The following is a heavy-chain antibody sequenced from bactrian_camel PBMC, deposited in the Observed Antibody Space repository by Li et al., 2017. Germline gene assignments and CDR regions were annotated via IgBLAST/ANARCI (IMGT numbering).Heavy chain of an antibody. Sequence: HVQLVESGGGSVQEGGSLTLSCTATGLPADDPGLSDMGWYRQAPGKEREGVATIDSDGSTSYADSVKGRFTISKDKAKDTVYLQMSSLEPEDTAMYSCKTDLTWAVSPKIGIELRRTTGARGPRSPS. CDR3: KTDLTWAVSPKIGIELRRTT. D-gene: IGHD1*01. CDR1: GLPADDPGLSD. V-gene: IGHV3S63*01. J-gene: IGHJ4*01. CDR2: IDSDGST.